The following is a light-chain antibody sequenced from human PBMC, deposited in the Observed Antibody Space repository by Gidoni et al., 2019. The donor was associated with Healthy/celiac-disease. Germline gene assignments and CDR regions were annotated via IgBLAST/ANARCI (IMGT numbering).Light chain of an antibody. V-gene: IGKV1-39*01. CDR1: QSISSY. CDR3: QQSYSTPLYP. J-gene: IGKJ2*01. CDR2: AAS. Sequence: DIQMTQAPSSLSASVGDRVTITCRASQSISSYLTWYQQKPGKAPKLLIYAASSLQSGVPSRFSGSGSGTDFTVTICSLQPEDFATYYCQQSYSTPLYPFGQGTKLEIK.